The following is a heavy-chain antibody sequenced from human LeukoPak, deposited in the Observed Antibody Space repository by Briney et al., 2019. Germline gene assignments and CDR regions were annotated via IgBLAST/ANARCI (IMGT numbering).Heavy chain of an antibody. J-gene: IGHJ4*02. Sequence: AGGSPRLSCAASGFTFSSYAMSWVRQAPGKGLEWVSAISGSGGSTYYADSVKGRFTISRDNSKNTLYLQMNSLRAEDTAVYYCAKAQAGVVPAAIAGDYWGQGTLVTVSS. D-gene: IGHD2-2*02. V-gene: IGHV3-23*01. CDR1: GFTFSSYA. CDR2: ISGSGGST. CDR3: AKAQAGVVPAAIAGDY.